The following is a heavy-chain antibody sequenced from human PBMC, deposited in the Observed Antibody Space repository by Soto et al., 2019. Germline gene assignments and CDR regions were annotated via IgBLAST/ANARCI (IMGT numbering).Heavy chain of an antibody. Sequence: WRSLRLSCAAAGFTFSSYAMHWVRQDPGKGLEWVAVISYYGRNKYYADSVKARFSISRDNSKNTLYLQMNSLRAEDTAVYYCERGPDIWSGYVGDYSYYDMEVWGQGTRLTVS. CDR2: ISYYGRNK. CDR1: GFTFSSYA. CDR3: ERGPDIWSGYVGDYSYYDMEV. D-gene: IGHD3-3*01. J-gene: IGHJ6*02. V-gene: IGHV3-30*04.